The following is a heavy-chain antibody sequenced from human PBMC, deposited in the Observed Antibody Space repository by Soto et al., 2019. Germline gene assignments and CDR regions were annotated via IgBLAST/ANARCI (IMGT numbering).Heavy chain of an antibody. CDR1: GYTFTSYG. Sequence: GASVKVSCKASGYTFTSYGISWVRQAPGQGLEWMGWISAYNGNTNYAQKLQGRVTMTTDTSTSTAYMELRSLRSDDTAVYYCARGRYCSGGSCIGRPFDYWGQGTLVTVPQ. J-gene: IGHJ4*02. CDR3: ARGRYCSGGSCIGRPFDY. D-gene: IGHD2-15*01. V-gene: IGHV1-18*01. CDR2: ISAYNGNT.